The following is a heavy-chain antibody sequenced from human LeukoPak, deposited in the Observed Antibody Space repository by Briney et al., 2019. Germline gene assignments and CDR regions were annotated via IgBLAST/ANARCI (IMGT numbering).Heavy chain of an antibody. CDR3: TGLISLSAFDI. Sequence: GGSLKLSCAASGFTFSNAWMSWVRQAPGKGLEWVGRIKSKTDGGTTDYAAPVKGRFTISRDDSKNTLNLQMNSLKTEETAVYYCTGLISLSAFDIWGQGTMVTVSS. CDR1: GFTFSNAW. J-gene: IGHJ3*02. D-gene: IGHD3-3*02. V-gene: IGHV3-15*01. CDR2: IKSKTDGGTT.